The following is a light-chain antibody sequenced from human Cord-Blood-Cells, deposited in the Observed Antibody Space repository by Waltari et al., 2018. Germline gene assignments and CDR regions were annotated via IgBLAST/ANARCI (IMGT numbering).Light chain of an antibody. J-gene: IGLJ1*01. CDR1: SSAVGGYKY. Sequence: QSALTQPASVSGSPGPSITISCPGTSSAVGGYKYVPWYQQHPGKAPKLMIYDVSNRPSGVSNRFSGSKSGNTASLTISGLQAEDEADYYCSSYTSSSTYVFGTGTKVTVL. CDR3: SSYTSSSTYV. CDR2: DVS. V-gene: IGLV2-14*01.